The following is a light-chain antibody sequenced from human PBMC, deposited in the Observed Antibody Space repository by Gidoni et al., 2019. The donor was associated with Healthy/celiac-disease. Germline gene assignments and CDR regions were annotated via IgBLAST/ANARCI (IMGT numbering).Light chain of an antibody. Sequence: QSVLTQPPSASVTPGQRVTISCSGSSSNIGSNYVYWYQQLPGTAPKLLSYRNNQRPSGVPDRFSGSKSGTSASLAISGLRSEDEADYYCAAWDDSLSALVFGGGTKLTVL. J-gene: IGLJ2*01. CDR1: SSNIGSNY. CDR3: AAWDDSLSALV. V-gene: IGLV1-47*01. CDR2: RNN.